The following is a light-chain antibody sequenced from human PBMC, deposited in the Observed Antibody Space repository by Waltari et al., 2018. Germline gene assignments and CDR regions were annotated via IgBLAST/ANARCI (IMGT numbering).Light chain of an antibody. CDR3: SSYTSSTTGI. J-gene: IGLJ2*01. CDR1: SSDVGGYEY. Sequence: SALTQPDSVSRSPGQSITISCTGVSSDVGGYEYVSWYQQHPGKAPKVIIYDVSNRPSGVSNRFSGSKSGSSASLTISGLQAEDEADYYCSSYTSSTTGIFGGGTKLTVL. CDR2: DVS. V-gene: IGLV2-14*01.